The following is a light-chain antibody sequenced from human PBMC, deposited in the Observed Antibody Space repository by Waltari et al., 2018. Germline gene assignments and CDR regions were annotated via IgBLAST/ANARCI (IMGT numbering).Light chain of an antibody. CDR2: AAS. Sequence: DIQMTQSPSSLSASVGDRVTITCRASQSISSYLNWYQQKPGKAPKRLIYAASSFQSGVPSRFSGSGSGTDFTLTISSLQPEDFATYYCQQSYSTPRTFGQGTKVEIK. V-gene: IGKV1-39*01. CDR3: QQSYSTPRT. J-gene: IGKJ1*01. CDR1: QSISSY.